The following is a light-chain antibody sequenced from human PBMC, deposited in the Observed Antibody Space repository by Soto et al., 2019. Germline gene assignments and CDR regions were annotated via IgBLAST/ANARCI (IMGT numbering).Light chain of an antibody. J-gene: IGKJ3*01. CDR1: QGINNY. CDR3: QQLNSYQIT. CDR2: AAS. Sequence: DIQLTQSPSFLSASVGDRVTITCRASQGINNYLAWYQQEPGKAPKLLIYAASTLQRGVPSRFSGSGSGTEVTLTISILQPEDFATYYCQQLNSYQITFGPGTKVDI. V-gene: IGKV1-9*01.